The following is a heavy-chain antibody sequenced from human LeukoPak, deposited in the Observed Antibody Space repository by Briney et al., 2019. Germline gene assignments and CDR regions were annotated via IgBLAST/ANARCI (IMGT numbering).Heavy chain of an antibody. J-gene: IGHJ4*02. Sequence: PGGSLRLSCAASGFTLSTYDMHWVRQAPGKGLEWVAFIRSDGTIKYYADSVKGRFTISRDNSKNTLYLQMNSLRTEDTAVYYCAKDEIFGSSWTFDYWGQGTLVTASS. CDR3: AKDEIFGSSWTFDY. CDR1: GFTLSTYD. V-gene: IGHV3-30*02. D-gene: IGHD3-3*01. CDR2: IRSDGTIK.